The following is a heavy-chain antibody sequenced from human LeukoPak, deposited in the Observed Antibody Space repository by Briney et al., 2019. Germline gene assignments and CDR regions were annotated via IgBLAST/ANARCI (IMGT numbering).Heavy chain of an antibody. V-gene: IGHV4-61*01. CDR2: IYYSGST. J-gene: IGHJ4*02. Sequence: SETLSLTCTVSGGSVSRGSYYWRWIRQPPGKGLEWIGYIYYSGSTNYNPSLKSRLTISVDTSKNQFSLKLSSVTAADTAVYCCAREDYGCGDYGPQPYFDYWGQGTLVTVSS. D-gene: IGHD4-17*01. CDR3: AREDYGCGDYGPQPYFDY. CDR1: GGSVSRGSYY.